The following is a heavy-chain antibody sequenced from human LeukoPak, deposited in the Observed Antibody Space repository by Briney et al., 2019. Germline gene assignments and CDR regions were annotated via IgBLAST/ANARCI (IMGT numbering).Heavy chain of an antibody. J-gene: IGHJ4*02. CDR2: MHGGGGT. V-gene: IGHV3-53*01. CDR1: GFTVSNNY. D-gene: IGHD1-14*01. CDR3: ARDGSNRNIDY. Sequence: GGSLRLSCAVSGFTVSNNYMSWVRQAPGKGLEWVSLMHGGGGTYCTDSVMGRFSISRDNSKNTLYLQMNNLRAEDTAVYYCARDGSNRNIDYWGQGTLVTVSS.